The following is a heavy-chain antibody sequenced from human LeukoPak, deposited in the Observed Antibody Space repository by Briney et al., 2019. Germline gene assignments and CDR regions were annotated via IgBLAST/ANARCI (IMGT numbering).Heavy chain of an antibody. D-gene: IGHD2-2*01. CDR2: INHSGST. CDR1: GGSFSGYY. J-gene: IGHJ6*03. Sequence: WENLSLTCAVHGGSFSGYYWSWIRQPPGKGLEWIGQINHSGSTNYNPSLKSRVTISVDTSKNQFSLKLSSVTAADTAVYYCARGVGYCSSTSCRGRSYVDVWGKGTTVTVSS. V-gene: IGHV4-34*01. CDR3: ARGVGYCSSTSCRGRSYVDV.